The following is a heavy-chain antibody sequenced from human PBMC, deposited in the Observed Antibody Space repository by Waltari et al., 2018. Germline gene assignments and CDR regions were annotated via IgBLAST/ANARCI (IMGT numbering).Heavy chain of an antibody. CDR1: GGSLSGYY. CDR2: INHSGST. CDR3: ARAIGFWSGFPNYYYCYYMDV. V-gene: IGHV4-34*01. D-gene: IGHD3-3*01. J-gene: IGHJ6*03. Sequence: QVQLQQWGAGLLKPSETLSLTCAVYGGSLSGYYWSWIRQPPGKGLEWIGEINHSGSTIYNPSLKSRVTISVDTSKKQFSLKLSSVTAADTAVYYCARAIGFWSGFPNYYYCYYMDVWDKGTTVTISS.